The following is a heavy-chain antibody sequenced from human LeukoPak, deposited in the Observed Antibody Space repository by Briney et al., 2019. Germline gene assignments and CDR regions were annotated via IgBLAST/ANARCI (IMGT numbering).Heavy chain of an antibody. J-gene: IGHJ4*02. CDR1: GDTFSNYA. CDR3: ERTRFTMVRGVPYTDY. D-gene: IGHD3-10*01. Sequence: GASVKVSCKASGDTFSNYAFSSVRQARGQGLEWLGCVIPSSSSPNYAQRFQDRDTITTHDSTNTAYLDVKSLRSEHRTVYYCERTRFTMVRGVPYTDYWGQGTLVTVSS. V-gene: IGHV1-69*05. CDR2: VIPSSSSP.